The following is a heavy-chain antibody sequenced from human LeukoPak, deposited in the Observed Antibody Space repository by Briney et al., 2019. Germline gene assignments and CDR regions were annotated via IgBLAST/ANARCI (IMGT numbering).Heavy chain of an antibody. CDR1: GGSISSSSYY. V-gene: IGHV4-39*07. J-gene: IGHJ4*02. CDR2: IYYSGST. Sequence: SETLSLTCTVSGGSISSSSYYWGWIRQPPGKGLEWIGSIYYSGSTYYNPSLKSRVTISVDTSKNQFSLKLSSVTAADTAVYYCARLGYCSSTSCPALDYWGQGTLVTVSP. CDR3: ARLGYCSSTSCPALDY. D-gene: IGHD2-2*01.